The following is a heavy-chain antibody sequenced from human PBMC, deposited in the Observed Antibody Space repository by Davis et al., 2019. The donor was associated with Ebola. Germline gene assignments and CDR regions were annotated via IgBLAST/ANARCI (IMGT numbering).Heavy chain of an antibody. D-gene: IGHD2-2*01. Sequence: ASVKVSCKASGYTFTGYYMHWVRQAPGQGLEWMGWINPNSGGTNYAQKLQGWVTMTRDTYISTAYMELSWLGSDDTAVYYCARGGDIVVVPAAMRYSSYGMDVWGQGTTVTVSS. V-gene: IGHV1-2*04. CDR2: INPNSGGT. CDR3: ARGGDIVVVPAAMRYSSYGMDV. J-gene: IGHJ6*02. CDR1: GYTFTGYY.